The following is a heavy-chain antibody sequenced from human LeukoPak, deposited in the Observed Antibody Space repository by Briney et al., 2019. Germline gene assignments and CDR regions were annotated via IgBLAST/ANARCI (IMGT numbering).Heavy chain of an antibody. CDR1: GFTFDDYA. CDR2: ISWNSGDI. CDR3: AKASGAYYDTSGFDC. J-gene: IGHJ4*02. D-gene: IGHD3-22*01. Sequence: GRSLRLSCAASGFTFDDYAMDWVRQAPGKGLEWVSGISWNSGDIGYADSVKGRFTISRDNAKNSLYLQMYSLIAEDTAFYYCAKASGAYYDTSGFDCWGQGTLVTVSS. V-gene: IGHV3-9*01.